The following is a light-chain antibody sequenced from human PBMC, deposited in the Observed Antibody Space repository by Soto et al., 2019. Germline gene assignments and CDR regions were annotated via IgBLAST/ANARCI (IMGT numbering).Light chain of an antibody. CDR2: AVS. CDR3: WSYTTSDMWV. Sequence: QSALTQPRSVSGSPGQSVSISCTGTNSDIGNYNLVSWYQQPPGKAPKIIISAVSRRPSGVPDRFSGSKSGNTASLTISGLQADDEADYYCWSYTTSDMWVFGGGTQLTVL. V-gene: IGLV2-11*01. J-gene: IGLJ3*02. CDR1: NSDIGNYNL.